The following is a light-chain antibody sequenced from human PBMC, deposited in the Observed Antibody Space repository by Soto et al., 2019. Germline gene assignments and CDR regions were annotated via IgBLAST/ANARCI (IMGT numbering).Light chain of an antibody. CDR1: QSVSSSH. CDR3: QQYGSAPWT. V-gene: IGKV3-20*01. J-gene: IGKJ1*01. CDR2: GAS. Sequence: EIVLTQSPGTLSLSPGERATLSCRASQSVSSSHLAWYQQKPGQAPRLLIYGASTSATGIPDRFSGSGSGTDFTLTISRLEPEDFAVYYCQQYGSAPWTYGQGTKVEIK.